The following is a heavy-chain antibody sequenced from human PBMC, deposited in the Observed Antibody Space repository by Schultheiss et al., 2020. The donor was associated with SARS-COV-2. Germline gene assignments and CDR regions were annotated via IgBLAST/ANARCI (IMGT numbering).Heavy chain of an antibody. CDR1: GFTLSRYS. D-gene: IGHD3-9*01. Sequence: GGSLRLSCVAAGFTLSRYSMNWVRQAPGKGLEWVSYINSGSSTIHYADSVKGRFTISRDNAKNSLYLQMNSLRDEDTAVYYCTRDPEALDWPNDFDYWGQGTLVTVSS. CDR3: TRDPEALDWPNDFDY. CDR2: INSGSSTI. V-gene: IGHV3-48*02. J-gene: IGHJ4*02.